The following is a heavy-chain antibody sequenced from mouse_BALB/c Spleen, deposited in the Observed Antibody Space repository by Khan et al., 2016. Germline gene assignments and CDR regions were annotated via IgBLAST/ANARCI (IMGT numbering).Heavy chain of an antibody. Sequence: EVQLQESGPGLVKPSQSLSLTCTVTGYSITSDYAWNWIRQFPGNKLEWMGYISYSGSTSYNPSLKSRISITRDTSKNQFFLPLNSVTTEDTATYSGARLGLGGSRYYVDYWCQGTTLPVSS. V-gene: IGHV3-2*02. CDR1: GYSITSDYA. J-gene: IGHJ2*01. CDR2: ISYSGST. CDR3: ARLGLGGSRYYVDY. D-gene: IGHD1-1*01.